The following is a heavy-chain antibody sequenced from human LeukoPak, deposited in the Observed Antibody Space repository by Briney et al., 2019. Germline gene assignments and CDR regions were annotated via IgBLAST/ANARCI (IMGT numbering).Heavy chain of an antibody. CDR1: GYTFTGYY. J-gene: IGHJ4*02. CDR2: INPNSGGT. D-gene: IGHD2-2*01. CDR3: ARANALYCSSTSCLFDY. Sequence: ASVTVSCTASGYTFTGYYMHWVRQAPGQGLEWMAWINPNSGGTYYAQNFHDRITMTRDTSISTAYMELSRLRSDDTAIYYCARANALYCSSTSCLFDYWGQGTLVTVSS. V-gene: IGHV1-2*02.